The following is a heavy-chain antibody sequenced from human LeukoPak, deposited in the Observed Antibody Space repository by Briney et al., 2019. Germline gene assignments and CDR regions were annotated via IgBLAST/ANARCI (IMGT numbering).Heavy chain of an antibody. D-gene: IGHD2-15*01. J-gene: IGHJ4*02. CDR2: IYYSGST. CDR3: ARHGGGFAATVPLIY. V-gene: IGHV4-31*03. CDR1: GGSISSGGYY. Sequence: SETLPLTRTVSGGSISSGGYYWSWIRQHPGKGLEWIGYIYYSGSTYYNPSLKSRVTISVDTSKNQFSLKLSSVTAADTAVYYCARHGGGFAATVPLIYWGQGTLVTVSS.